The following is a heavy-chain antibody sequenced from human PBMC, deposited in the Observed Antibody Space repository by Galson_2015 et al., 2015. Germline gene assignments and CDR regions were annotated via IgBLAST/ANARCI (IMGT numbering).Heavy chain of an antibody. CDR2: ISYDGSNK. Sequence: SLRLSCAASGFTFSSYGMHWVRQAPGKGLEWVAVISYDGSNKYYADSVKGRFTISRDNSKNTLYLQMNSLRAEDTAVYYCAKDRPLPPRTGAFDIWGQGTMVTVPS. D-gene: IGHD1-14*01. CDR1: GFTFSSYG. V-gene: IGHV3-30*18. J-gene: IGHJ3*02. CDR3: AKDRPLPPRTGAFDI.